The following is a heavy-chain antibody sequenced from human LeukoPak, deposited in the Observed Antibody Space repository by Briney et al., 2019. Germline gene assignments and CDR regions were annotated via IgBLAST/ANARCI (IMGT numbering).Heavy chain of an antibody. Sequence: GGSLRLSCAASGFTVSSNYMGWVRQAPGKGLEWVSVIYSGGSTYYADSVKGRFTISRDNSKNTLYLQMNSLRAEDTAVYYCARGYYGDYFDYWGQGTLVTVSS. J-gene: IGHJ4*02. D-gene: IGHD4-17*01. CDR3: ARGYYGDYFDY. CDR1: GFTVSSNY. V-gene: IGHV3-66*01. CDR2: IYSGGST.